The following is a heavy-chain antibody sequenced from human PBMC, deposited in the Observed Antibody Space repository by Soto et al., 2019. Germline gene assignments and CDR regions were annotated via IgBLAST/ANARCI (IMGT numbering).Heavy chain of an antibody. Sequence: GGSLRLSCAASGFTFSSYGMHWVRQAPGKGLEWVAVISYDGSNKYYADSVKGRFTISRDNSKNTLYLQMNSLRAEDTAVYYCAKDRSRTGTTFDYWGQGTLVTVSS. CDR3: AKDRSRTGTTFDY. D-gene: IGHD1-7*01. J-gene: IGHJ4*02. V-gene: IGHV3-30*18. CDR1: GFTFSSYG. CDR2: ISYDGSNK.